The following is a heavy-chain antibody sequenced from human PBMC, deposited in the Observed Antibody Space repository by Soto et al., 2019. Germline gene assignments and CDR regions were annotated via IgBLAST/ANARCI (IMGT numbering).Heavy chain of an antibody. V-gene: IGHV2-5*02. J-gene: IGHJ4*02. CDR3: ARGDSTGYYPY. CDR1: GFSLSTSGVG. D-gene: IGHD3-22*01. Sequence: SGPTLVNPAQTLALTCTFSGFSLSTSGVGVGWIRQPPGKALEWLALIYWDDAKRYSPSLKSRLTITKDTSKNQVVLTMTNMDPVDTATYYCARGDSTGYYPYWGQGTLVTVSS. CDR2: IYWDDAK.